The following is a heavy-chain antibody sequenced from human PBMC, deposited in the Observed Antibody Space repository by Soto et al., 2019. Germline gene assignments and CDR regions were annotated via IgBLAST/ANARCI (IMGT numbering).Heavy chain of an antibody. V-gene: IGHV3-30-3*01. CDR3: ARGVGADLGY. Sequence: QVQLVESGGGVVQPGRSLRLSCAASGFTFSSYAMHWVRQAPGKGLEWVAVISYDGSNKYYADSVKGRFTISRDNSKNTLYLQMNSLRAEDTAVYYCARGVGADLGYWGQGTLVTVSS. J-gene: IGHJ4*02. CDR1: GFTFSSYA. CDR2: ISYDGSNK. D-gene: IGHD1-26*01.